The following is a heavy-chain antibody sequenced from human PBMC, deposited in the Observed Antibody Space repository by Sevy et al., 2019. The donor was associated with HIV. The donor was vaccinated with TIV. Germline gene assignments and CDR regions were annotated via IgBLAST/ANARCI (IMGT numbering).Heavy chain of an antibody. J-gene: IGHJ4*02. V-gene: IGHV3-7*01. CDR3: ARRYFDL. CDR2: IRQDGNEI. CDR1: GFTFSDFW. Sequence: GGSLRLSCKASGFTFSDFWMQWVRQAPGKGLECVANIRQDGNEIYYGDSVKGRFTISRDNAKNALYLQMDGLRAEDTAVYYCARRYFDLWGQGTLVTVSS.